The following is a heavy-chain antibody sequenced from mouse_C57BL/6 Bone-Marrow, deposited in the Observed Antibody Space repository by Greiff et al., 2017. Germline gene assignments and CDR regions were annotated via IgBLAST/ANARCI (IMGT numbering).Heavy chain of an antibody. V-gene: IGHV1-26*01. Sequence: EVQLQQSGPELVKPGASVKISCKASGYTFTDYYMNWVKQSPGKSLEWIGDINPNNGGTSYNQKFKGKATLTVDKSSSTAYMELRSLTSEDSAVYYCARIGLRPVWDCWYFDVWGTGTTVTVSS. CDR3: ARIGLRPVWDCWYFDV. CDR1: GYTFTDYY. CDR2: INPNNGGT. D-gene: IGHD1-2*01. J-gene: IGHJ1*03.